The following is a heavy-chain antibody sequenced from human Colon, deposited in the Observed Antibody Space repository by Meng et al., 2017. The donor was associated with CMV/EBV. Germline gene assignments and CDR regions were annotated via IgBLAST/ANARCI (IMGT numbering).Heavy chain of an antibody. D-gene: IGHD3-22*01. CDR1: GYIFNGYY. J-gene: IGHJ3*01. CDR3: AISHYYDSSGYSRGAFDV. V-gene: IGHV1-2*02. Sequence: ASVKVSCKASGYIFNGYYLNWVRQAPGEGLELMGWINPDSGRENYTQVFQDRVAMTRDNSINTAYMELNMLTSDDTAVYYCAISHYYDSSGYSRGAFDVWGQGTMVTVSS. CDR2: INPDSGRE.